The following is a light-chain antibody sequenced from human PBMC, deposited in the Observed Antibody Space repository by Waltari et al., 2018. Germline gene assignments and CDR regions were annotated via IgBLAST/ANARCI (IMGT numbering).Light chain of an antibody. Sequence: QSVVTQPPSASGTPGQRVTISCSGSSSNIGSNHVYWYQQFPGMAPKLLIYSNNQRPSGVPDRFSGSKSGTSASLVISGLRSEDEADYCCAAWDDSLSSWVFGGGTKLTVL. J-gene: IGLJ3*02. CDR2: SNN. CDR3: AAWDDSLSSWV. V-gene: IGLV1-47*01. CDR1: SSNIGSNH.